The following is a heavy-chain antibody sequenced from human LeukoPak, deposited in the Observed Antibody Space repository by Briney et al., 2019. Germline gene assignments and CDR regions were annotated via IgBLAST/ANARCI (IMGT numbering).Heavy chain of an antibody. J-gene: IGHJ4*02. D-gene: IGHD3-22*01. CDR3: ARLRYYYDSRILDY. CDR1: GCSFTSYW. V-gene: IGHV5-51*01. CDR2: IYHDDSDT. Sequence: GESLKISCKGSGCSFTSYWIGWVRQMPGKGLEWMGVIYHDDSDTRYSPSFQGQVTISADKSISTAYLQWSSLKASDTAMYYCARLRYYYDSRILDYWGQGTLVTVSS.